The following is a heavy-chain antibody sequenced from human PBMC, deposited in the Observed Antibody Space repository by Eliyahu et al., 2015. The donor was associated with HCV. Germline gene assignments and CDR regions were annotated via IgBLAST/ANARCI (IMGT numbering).Heavy chain of an antibody. CDR2: IHIQEGT. D-gene: IGHD3-3*01. CDR1: GGSVSAISYH. CDR3: VRGEYLEWYMGAFDI. V-gene: IGHV4-61*02. Sequence: QVQLQESGPRLVKPSQTLSLTCSVSGGSVSAISYHWTWIRQSAEKGLEWIGRIHIQEGTDYNPSFESRVTLSIDTSDNQVSLKMRSVTAADSATYFCVRGEYLEWYMGAFDIWGQGTTVTVSS. J-gene: IGHJ3*02.